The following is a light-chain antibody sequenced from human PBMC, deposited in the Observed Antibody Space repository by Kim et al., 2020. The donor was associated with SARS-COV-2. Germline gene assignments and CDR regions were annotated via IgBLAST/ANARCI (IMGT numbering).Light chain of an antibody. J-gene: IGLJ2*01. CDR3: QVWENTLRT. Sequence: VAPGKTARMTCGGNNIGRKSIHWYQHKPGQAPVLVIYYDSDRPPGVSERFSASNSGNTATLAISSVEPGDEADYYCQVWENTLRTFGGGTQLTVL. V-gene: IGLV3-21*01. CDR2: YDS. CDR1: NIGRKS.